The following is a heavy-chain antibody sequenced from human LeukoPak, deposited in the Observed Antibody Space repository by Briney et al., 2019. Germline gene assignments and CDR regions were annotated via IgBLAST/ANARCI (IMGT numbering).Heavy chain of an antibody. V-gene: IGHV4-59*01. CDR2: IYYSGST. Sequence: PSETLSLTCTVSGGSISSYYWSWIRQPPGKGLEWIGYIYYSGSTNYNPSLKSRVTISVDTSKNQFSLKLSSVTAADTAVYYCARNDFWSGKPSGYFQHWGQGTLVTVSS. J-gene: IGHJ1*01. CDR1: GGSISSYY. CDR3: ARNDFWSGKPSGYFQH. D-gene: IGHD3-3*01.